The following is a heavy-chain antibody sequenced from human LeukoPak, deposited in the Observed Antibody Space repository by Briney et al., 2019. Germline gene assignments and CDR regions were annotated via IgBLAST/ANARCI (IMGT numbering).Heavy chain of an antibody. CDR2: IIPIFGTA. CDR3: ARVSGSSWQDTTLYYYYYGMDV. CDR1: GGTFSSYA. D-gene: IGHD6-13*01. J-gene: IGHJ6*02. Sequence: GSSVKVSCKASGGTFSSYAISWVRQAPGQGLEWMGGIIPIFGTANYAQKFQGRVTITADESTSTAYMELSRLRSDDTAVYYCARVSGSSWQDTTLYYYYYGMDVWGQGTTVTVSS. V-gene: IGHV1-69*01.